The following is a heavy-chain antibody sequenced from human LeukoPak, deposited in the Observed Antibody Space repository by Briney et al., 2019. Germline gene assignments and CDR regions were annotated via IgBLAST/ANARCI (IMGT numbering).Heavy chain of an antibody. D-gene: IGHD1-26*01. CDR3: ARYGAGANPLFTY. Sequence: PSETLSLTCSVSGGSISSSTYYWGWIRQPPGKGLEWIGSIYYSGSTYYNPSLESRVTISVDTSKNQFSLKLSSVTAADTAVYYCARYGAGANPLFTYWGQGTLVTVSS. CDR2: IYYSGST. CDR1: GGSISSSTYY. V-gene: IGHV4-39*07. J-gene: IGHJ4*02.